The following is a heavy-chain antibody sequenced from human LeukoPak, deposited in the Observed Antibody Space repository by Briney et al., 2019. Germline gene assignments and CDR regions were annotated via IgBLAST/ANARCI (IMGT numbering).Heavy chain of an antibody. Sequence: GGSLRLSCAASGFTFSSYGMHWVRQAPGKGLEWVAVISYDGSNKYYADSVKGRFTISRDNSKNTLYLQMNSLRAEDTAVYYCAKDQMEWLRLFDYWGQGTLVTVSS. CDR1: GFTFSSYG. V-gene: IGHV3-30*18. CDR3: AKDQMEWLRLFDY. CDR2: ISYDGSNK. D-gene: IGHD5-12*01. J-gene: IGHJ4*02.